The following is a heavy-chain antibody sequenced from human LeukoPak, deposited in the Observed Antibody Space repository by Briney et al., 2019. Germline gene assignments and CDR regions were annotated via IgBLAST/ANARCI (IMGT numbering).Heavy chain of an antibody. J-gene: IGHJ4*02. CDR1: GASISSYY. V-gene: IGHV4-59*08. Sequence: SETLSLTCTVSGASISSYYWSWIRQPPGKGLEWIGYISYSGSTNYNPSLKSRVTISADTSKNQVSLTLSSVTAADTAVYYCARVDYYGSGSYIRYYFGYWGQGTLVTVSS. CDR3: ARVDYYGSGSYIRYYFGY. D-gene: IGHD3-10*01. CDR2: ISYSGST.